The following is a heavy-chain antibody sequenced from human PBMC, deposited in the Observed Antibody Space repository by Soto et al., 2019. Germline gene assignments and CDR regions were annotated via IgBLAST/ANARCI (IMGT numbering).Heavy chain of an antibody. D-gene: IGHD3-9*01. CDR2: IYYSGST. CDR1: GGSISSYY. CDR3: ARGPYYDILTGYDYGMDV. V-gene: IGHV4-59*01. J-gene: IGHJ6*02. Sequence: QVQLQESGPGLVKPSETLSLTCTVSGGSISSYYWSWIRQPPGKGLEWIGYIYYSGSTNYNPSLKSRVTISVDTSKNQFSLKLSSVTAADTAVYYCARGPYYDILTGYDYGMDVWGQGTKVTVSS.